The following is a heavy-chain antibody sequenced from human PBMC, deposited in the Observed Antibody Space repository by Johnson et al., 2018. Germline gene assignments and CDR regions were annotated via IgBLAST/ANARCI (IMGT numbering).Heavy chain of an antibody. CDR3: AKDRGDYAYYFDY. J-gene: IGHJ4*02. CDR1: GFTFNTYW. V-gene: IGHV3-74*01. Sequence: VQLQESGGGLVQXGGSLRLXCAASGFTFNTYWMHWVRQVPGKGLVWVSRINSDGGSTRYADSVRGRFTISRDNSKNTLYLQMNSLRAEDTALYYCAKDRGDYAYYFDYWGQGTLVTVSS. D-gene: IGHD4-17*01. CDR2: INSDGGST.